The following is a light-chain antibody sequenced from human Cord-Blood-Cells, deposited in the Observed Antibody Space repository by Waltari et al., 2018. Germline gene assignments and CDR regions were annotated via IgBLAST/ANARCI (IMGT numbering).Light chain of an antibody. V-gene: IGKV3-15*01. J-gene: IGKJ1*01. Sequence: EIVITQSPATLPVSPGERATLSCRASQSVSSNLAWYQQKPGQAPRLLIYGASTRATGIPARFSGSGSGTEFTLTISSLQSEDFAVYYCQQYNNWPPWTFGQGTKVEIK. CDR2: GAS. CDR1: QSVSSN. CDR3: QQYNNWPPWT.